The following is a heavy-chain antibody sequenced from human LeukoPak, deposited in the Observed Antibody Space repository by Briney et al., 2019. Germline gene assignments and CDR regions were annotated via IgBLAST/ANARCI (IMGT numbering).Heavy chain of an antibody. V-gene: IGHV4-30-2*01. CDR3: ARGIGSRYFDY. CDR2: IYNDGST. CDR1: GGSISSGGYS. J-gene: IGHJ4*02. Sequence: PSETLSLTCAVSGGSISSGGYSWSWSRQPPGRGLEWIGYIYNDGSTYYNPSLKSRVTISVDRSKNQFSLKLSSVTAADTAVYYCARGIGSRYFDYWGQGTLVTVSS.